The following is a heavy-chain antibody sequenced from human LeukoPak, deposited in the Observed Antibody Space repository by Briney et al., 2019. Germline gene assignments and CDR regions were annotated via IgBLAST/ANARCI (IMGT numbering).Heavy chain of an antibody. CDR3: AKDYSQIEY. CDR2: ISNNGGYT. D-gene: IGHD6-13*01. V-gene: IGHV3-23*01. CDR1: GFTFSSSA. J-gene: IGHJ4*02. Sequence: PGGSLRLSCAASGFTFSSSAMSWVRQAPGKGLEWVSAISNNGGYTYYADSVQGRFTISRDNSKSTLCLQMNSLRAEDTGVYYCAKDYSQIEYWGQGTLVTVSS.